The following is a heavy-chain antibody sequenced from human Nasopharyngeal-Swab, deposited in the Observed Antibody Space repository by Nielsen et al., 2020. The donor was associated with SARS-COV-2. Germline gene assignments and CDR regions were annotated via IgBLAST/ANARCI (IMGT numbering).Heavy chain of an antibody. J-gene: IGHJ4*02. CDR3: ARAPHTIFGVVTTFDY. Sequence: SETLSLTCTVSGGSISSGGYYWSWIRQHPGKGLEWIGYIYYSGSTCYNPSLKSRVTISVDTSKNQFSLKLSSVTAADTAVYYCARAPHTIFGVVTTFDYWGQGTLVTVSS. D-gene: IGHD3-3*01. CDR1: GGSISSGGYY. V-gene: IGHV4-31*03. CDR2: IYYSGST.